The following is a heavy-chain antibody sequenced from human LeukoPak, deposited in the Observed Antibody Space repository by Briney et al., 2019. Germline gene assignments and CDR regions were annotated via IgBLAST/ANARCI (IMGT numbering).Heavy chain of an antibody. CDR2: IKQDGSEK. Sequence: PGGSLRLSCAASGFTFNSYWMSWVRQAPGKGLEWVANIKQDGSEKYYVDSVKGRFTISRDNAKNSLYLQMNSLRAEDTALYYCAKDKQWLGKTGGYYFDYWGQGTLVTVSS. CDR3: AKDKQWLGKTGGYYFDY. J-gene: IGHJ4*02. D-gene: IGHD6-19*01. V-gene: IGHV3-7*03. CDR1: GFTFNSYW.